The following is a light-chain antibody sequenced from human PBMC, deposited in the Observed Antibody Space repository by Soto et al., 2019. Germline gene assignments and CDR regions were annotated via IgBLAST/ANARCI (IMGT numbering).Light chain of an antibody. J-gene: IGKJ2*01. CDR2: AAS. V-gene: IGKV1-39*01. CDR3: QQSYLTPRT. CDR1: QLISTH. Sequence: DIQMTQSPSSLSASVGDRVTISCRASQLISTHLNWYQQKPGKAPKLLIYAASSLQSGVPSRFSGVGSGTDFTLTISSLQPEDFATYYCQQSYLTPRTFGQGTKLEIK.